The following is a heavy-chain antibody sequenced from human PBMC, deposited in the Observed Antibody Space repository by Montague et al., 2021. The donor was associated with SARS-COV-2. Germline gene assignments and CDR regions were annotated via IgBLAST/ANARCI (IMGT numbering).Heavy chain of an antibody. CDR2: VNQSGGT. J-gene: IGHJ5*02. V-gene: IGHV4-34*01. CDR3: ARVPLYLEGSDS. CDR1: GGSLSNHY. Sequence: SKTLSLTCAVLGGSLSNHYWTWVRQPPGKGLEWIGEVNQSGGTTHYNPSLKGRVKMSVDRSSNQMSLNLGSVTAADTAVYYCARVPLYLEGSDSWGPGILVAVSS. D-gene: IGHD3-3*01.